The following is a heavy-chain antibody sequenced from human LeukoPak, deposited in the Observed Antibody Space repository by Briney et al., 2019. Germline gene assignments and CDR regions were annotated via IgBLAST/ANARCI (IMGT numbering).Heavy chain of an antibody. D-gene: IGHD3-10*01. CDR1: GFTFSDYY. CDR3: ARDLNTMVRGVPDY. V-gene: IGHV3-11*06. Sequence: TGGSLRLSCAASGFTFSDYYMSWIRQAPGKGLEWVSYISSSSGYTNYADSVKGRFTISRDNAKNSLYLQMNSLRAEDTAVYYCARDLNTMVRGVPDYWGQGTLVTVSS. CDR2: ISSSSGYT. J-gene: IGHJ4*02.